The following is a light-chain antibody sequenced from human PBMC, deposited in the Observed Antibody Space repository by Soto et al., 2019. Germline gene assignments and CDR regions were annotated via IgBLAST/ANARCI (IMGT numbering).Light chain of an antibody. Sequence: QSALTQPPFASGSPGQSVAISCTGTSSDIGAYNYVSWYQHHPGKAPKLMIYEVNKRPSGVPDRFSGSKSGNTASLTVSGLQAEDEADYFCSSYAGATPWVFGGGTKLTVL. V-gene: IGLV2-8*01. CDR1: SSDIGAYNY. CDR2: EVN. J-gene: IGLJ3*02. CDR3: SSYAGATPWV.